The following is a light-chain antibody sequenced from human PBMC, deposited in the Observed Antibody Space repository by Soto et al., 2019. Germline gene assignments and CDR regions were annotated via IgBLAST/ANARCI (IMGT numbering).Light chain of an antibody. CDR3: SSYTATRTVV. CDR1: SSDVGGYNH. CDR2: DVS. Sequence: QSALTQPASVSGSPGQSITIACTGTSSDVGGYNHVSWYQVHPGKAPRLVIYDVSIRPPAVSDRFSGSTSGNMASLTISGLQAEDEADYYCSSYTATRTVVFGGGTKVTVL. V-gene: IGLV2-14*03. J-gene: IGLJ3*02.